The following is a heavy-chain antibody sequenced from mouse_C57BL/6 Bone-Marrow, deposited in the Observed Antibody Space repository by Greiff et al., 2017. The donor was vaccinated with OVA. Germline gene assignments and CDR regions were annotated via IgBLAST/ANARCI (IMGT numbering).Heavy chain of an antibody. CDR1: GFSLPSYG. CDR2: IWRGGST. CDR3: AKDCKHAIDH. J-gene: IGHJ4*01. Sequence: VQLQQSGPGLVQPSQSLYITCTVSGFSLPSYGVNWVRQSPGKGLEWMGVIWRGGSTDYNAALMYRLSITKDNSKSQVFFKMNSLQADDTSIYYCAKDCKHAIDHCGQGTSVTVSS. V-gene: IGHV2-5*01.